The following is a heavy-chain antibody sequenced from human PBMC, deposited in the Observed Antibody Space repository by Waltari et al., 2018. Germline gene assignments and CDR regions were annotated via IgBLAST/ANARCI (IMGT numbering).Heavy chain of an antibody. D-gene: IGHD3-22*01. CDR1: GGSISSYY. CDR2: IYYSGST. J-gene: IGHJ5*02. V-gene: IGHV4-59*01. CDR3: ARGGHYYDSSGYYYNWFDP. Sequence: QVQLQESGPGLVKPSETLSLTCTVSGGSISSYYWSWLRQPPGKGLVWIGYIYYSGSTNYNPSLKSRVTISVDTSKNQFSLKLSSVTAADTAVYYCARGGHYYDSSGYYYNWFDPWGQGTLVTVSS.